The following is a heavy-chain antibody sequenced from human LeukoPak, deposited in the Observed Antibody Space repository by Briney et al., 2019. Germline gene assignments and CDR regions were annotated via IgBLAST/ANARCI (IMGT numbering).Heavy chain of an antibody. J-gene: IGHJ4*02. V-gene: IGHV1-18*01. CDR1: GYAFVRNG. Sequence: ASVKVSCKASGYAFVRNGISWVRQAPGQGLEWMGWISAYNGNTNYAQKLQGRVTMTTDTSTSTAYMELRSLRSDDTAVYYCARGSIAVAGVDYWGQGTLVTVSS. CDR2: ISAYNGNT. D-gene: IGHD6-19*01. CDR3: ARGSIAVAGVDY.